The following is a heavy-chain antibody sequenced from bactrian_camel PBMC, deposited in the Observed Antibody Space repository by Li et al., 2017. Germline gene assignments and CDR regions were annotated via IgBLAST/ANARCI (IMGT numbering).Heavy chain of an antibody. CDR3: ATVAGSFSDDYARARAYVY. CDR1: GFPFSEHA. Sequence: QVQLVESGGDLVQPGGSLRLSCAASGFPFSEHAMYWVRQTPGKGLEWVSSFYTGGGSTYYVESVKGRFIISRDNAKNTLYLQMTSLKPEDTALYYCATVAGSFSDDYARARAYVYWGQGTQVTVS. V-gene: IGHV3S1*01. D-gene: IGHD4*01. CDR2: FYTGGGST. J-gene: IGHJ4*01.